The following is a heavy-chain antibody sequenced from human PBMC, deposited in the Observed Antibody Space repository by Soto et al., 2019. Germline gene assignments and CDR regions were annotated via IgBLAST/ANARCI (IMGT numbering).Heavy chain of an antibody. V-gene: IGHV1-18*01. J-gene: IGHJ2*01. CDR3: ARSSPDIVAAAPDWYFDL. D-gene: IGHD5-12*01. CDR2: ISAYNGNT. Sequence: ASVKVSCKASGYTFTGYGISWVRQAPGQGLEWMGWISAYNGNTNYAQKLQGRVTMTTDTSTSTAYMELRSLRSDDTAVYYCARSSPDIVAAAPDWYFDLWGRGTLVTVSS. CDR1: GYTFTGYG.